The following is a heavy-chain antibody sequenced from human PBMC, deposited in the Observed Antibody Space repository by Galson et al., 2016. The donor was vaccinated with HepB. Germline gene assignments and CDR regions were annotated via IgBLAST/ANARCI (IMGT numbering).Heavy chain of an antibody. J-gene: IGHJ5*02. Sequence: SLRLSCAASGFTVSNNYMTWVRQAPGKGLEWVSTIYSGGSTFYTDSVQGRFTIYRHNSKNTLYLQMDTLRPEDTAVYYCARDPGISGTTWGRGTLVTVSS. CDR1: GFTVSNNY. CDR2: IYSGGST. D-gene: IGHD1-7*01. CDR3: ARDPGISGTT. V-gene: IGHV3-53*04.